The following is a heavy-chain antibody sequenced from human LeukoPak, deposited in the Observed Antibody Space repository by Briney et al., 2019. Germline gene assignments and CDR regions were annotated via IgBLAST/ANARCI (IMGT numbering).Heavy chain of an antibody. J-gene: IGHJ4*02. Sequence: SQTLSLTCAVSGGSISSGDYYWSWIRQPPGKGLEWIGYIYYSGSTYYNPSLKSRVTISVDTSKNQFSLKLSSVTAADTAVYYCARAPWGDYVDYWGQGTLVTVSS. D-gene: IGHD3-16*01. CDR3: ARAPWGDYVDY. CDR1: GGSISSGDYY. CDR2: IYYSGST. V-gene: IGHV4-30-4*01.